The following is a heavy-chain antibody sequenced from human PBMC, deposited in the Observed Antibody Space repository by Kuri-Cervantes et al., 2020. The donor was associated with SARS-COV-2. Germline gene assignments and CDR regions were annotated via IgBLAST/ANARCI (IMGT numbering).Heavy chain of an antibody. CDR3: ASLGYCSSTSCRGLDV. V-gene: IGHV3-33*08. CDR1: GFTFSSYG. Sequence: GGSLRLSCAASGFTFSSYGMHWVRQAPGKGLEWVAVIWYDGSNKYYADSVKGRFTISRDNSKNTLYLQMNSLRAEATAVYYCASLGYCSSTSCRGLDVWGQGTTVTVSS. J-gene: IGHJ6*02. CDR2: IWYDGSNK. D-gene: IGHD2-2*01.